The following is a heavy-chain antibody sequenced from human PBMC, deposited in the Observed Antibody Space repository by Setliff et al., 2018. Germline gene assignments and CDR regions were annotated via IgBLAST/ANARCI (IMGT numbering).Heavy chain of an antibody. Sequence: SETLSLTCTVSGYSISSGYYWGWIRQPPGKGLELIGSIYHSGSTYYNPSLKSRVTISVDTSKNQFSLKLSSVTAADTAVYYCARDGVYDSSGYYYWAAFDIWGQGTMVTVSS. V-gene: IGHV4-38-2*02. CDR3: ARDGVYDSSGYYYWAAFDI. CDR1: GYSISSGYY. CDR2: IYHSGST. D-gene: IGHD3-22*01. J-gene: IGHJ3*02.